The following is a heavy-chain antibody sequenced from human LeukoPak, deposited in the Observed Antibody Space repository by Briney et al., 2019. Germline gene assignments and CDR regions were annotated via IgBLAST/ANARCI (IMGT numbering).Heavy chain of an antibody. V-gene: IGHV4-34*01. CDR2: INHSGST. D-gene: IGHD3-22*01. CDR3: ATLGEYYDSSGYYYN. Sequence: NASETLSLTCAVYGGSFSGYYWSWIRQPPGKGLEWIGEINHSGSTNYNPSLKSRVTISVDTSKNQFSLKLTSVTAADTAVYYCATLGEYYDSSGYYYNWGQGTLVTVSS. J-gene: IGHJ4*02. CDR1: GGSFSGYY.